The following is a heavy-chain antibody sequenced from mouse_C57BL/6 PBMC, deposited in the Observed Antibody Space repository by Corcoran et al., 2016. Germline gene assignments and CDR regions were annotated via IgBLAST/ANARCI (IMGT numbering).Heavy chain of an antibody. CDR1: GYTFTTYG. V-gene: IGHV9-3*01. D-gene: IGHD2-1*01. J-gene: IGHJ2*01. Sequence: QIQLVQSGPELKKPGETVKISCKASGYTFTTYGMSWVKQAPGKGLKWMGWINTYSGVPTYADDFKGRFAFSLETSASTAYLQINNLKNEDTATYVCARGDYYGNYDYWGQGTTLTVSS. CDR2: INTYSGVP. CDR3: ARGDYYGNYDY.